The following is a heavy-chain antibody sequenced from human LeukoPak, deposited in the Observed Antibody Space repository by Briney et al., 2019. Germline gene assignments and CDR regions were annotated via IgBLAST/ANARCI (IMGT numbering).Heavy chain of an antibody. D-gene: IGHD3-10*01. CDR1: GFKFSIYG. V-gene: IGHV3-30*02. J-gene: IGHJ4*02. CDR2: LRYDGSNE. Sequence: GGSLRLSCEASGFKFSIYGMHWVRQAPSKGLEWVAFLRYDGSNEYYADSVKGRFTISRDNSKNTMYLQMNSLRAEDTAVYYCARFDYYGSGGLFDQWGQGTLVTVSS. CDR3: ARFDYYGSGGLFDQ.